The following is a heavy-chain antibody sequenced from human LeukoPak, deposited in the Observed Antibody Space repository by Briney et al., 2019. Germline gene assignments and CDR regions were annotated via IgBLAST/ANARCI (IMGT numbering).Heavy chain of an antibody. CDR2: IYGSGRT. Sequence: GGSLRLSCTASGFTVSSNYMSWVRQAPGKGLEWVSVIYGSGRTKYADSVEGRFTISRDNSKNTLYLQMDSLRVEDTAMYYCARDVRGYNPFDYWGQGTLVTVSS. V-gene: IGHV3-53*01. CDR3: ARDVRGYNPFDY. CDR1: GFTVSSNY. D-gene: IGHD5-24*01. J-gene: IGHJ4*02.